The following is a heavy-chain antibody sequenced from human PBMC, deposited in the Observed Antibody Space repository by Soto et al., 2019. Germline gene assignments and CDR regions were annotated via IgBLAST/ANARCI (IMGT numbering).Heavy chain of an antibody. CDR1: GYTFTSYA. J-gene: IGHJ4*02. D-gene: IGHD3-16*01. CDR2: INVGNGNT. CDR3: ATPREYDGCLDS. V-gene: IGHV1-3*01. Sequence: ASVKVSCKASGYTFTSYAMHWVRQAPGQRHEWMGWINVGNGNTRYSQKFQGRLTLTRDTPGNTAYLELNSLISEDTAVYYCATPREYDGCLDSWGKGTLVTVSS.